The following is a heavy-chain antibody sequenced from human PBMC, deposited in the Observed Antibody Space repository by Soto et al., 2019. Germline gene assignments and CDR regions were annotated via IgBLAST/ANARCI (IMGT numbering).Heavy chain of an antibody. V-gene: IGHV4-31*03. D-gene: IGHD6-13*01. Sequence: QVQLQESGPGLVKPSQTLSLTCTVSGGSISSGGYYWSWIRQHPGKGLEWIGYIYYSGSTYYNPSLKSRVTISVDTSKNQFSLKLSSVTAADKAVYYCARERIAGAAGMDVWGQGTTVTVSS. CDR2: IYYSGST. J-gene: IGHJ6*02. CDR3: ARERIAGAAGMDV. CDR1: GGSISSGGYY.